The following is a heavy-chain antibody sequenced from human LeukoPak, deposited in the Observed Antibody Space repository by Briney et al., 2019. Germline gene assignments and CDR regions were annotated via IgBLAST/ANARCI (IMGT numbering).Heavy chain of an antibody. Sequence: PGRSLRLSCAASGFTFDDYAMHWVRQAPGKGLEWVSGISWNSGSIGYADSVKGRFTISRDNAKNSLYLQMNSLRAEDTAVYYCQYGSGSYYNIPDNWFDPWGQGTLVTVSS. V-gene: IGHV3-9*01. CDR3: QYGSGSYYNIPDNWFDP. CDR2: ISWNSGSI. CDR1: GFTFDDYA. D-gene: IGHD3-10*01. J-gene: IGHJ5*02.